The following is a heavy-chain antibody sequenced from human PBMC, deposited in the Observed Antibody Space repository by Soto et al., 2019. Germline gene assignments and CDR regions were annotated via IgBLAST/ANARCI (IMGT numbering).Heavy chain of an antibody. Sequence: QVQLVQSGAEVKKPGSSVKVSCKASGGTFSSYAISWVRQAPGQGLEWMGGIIPIFGTANYAQKFQGRVTSSADESTSTAYMELSSLRSEDTGVYYCAREGTSSGYPDVYFDYWGQGTLVTVSS. V-gene: IGHV1-69*12. D-gene: IGHD3-3*01. CDR3: AREGTSSGYPDVYFDY. J-gene: IGHJ4*02. CDR2: IIPIFGTA. CDR1: GGTFSSYA.